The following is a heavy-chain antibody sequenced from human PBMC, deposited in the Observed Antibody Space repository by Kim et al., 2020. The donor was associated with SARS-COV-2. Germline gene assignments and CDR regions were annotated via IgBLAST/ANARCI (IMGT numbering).Heavy chain of an antibody. CDR1: GYTFTGYY. Sequence: ASVKVSCKASGYTFTGYYMHWVRQAPGQGLEWMGRINPNSGGTNYAQKFQGRVTMTRDTSISTAYMELSRLRSDDTAVYYCARVAEQQLVEYNWFDPWGQGTLVTVSS. V-gene: IGHV1-2*06. CDR2: INPNSGGT. D-gene: IGHD6-13*01. CDR3: ARVAEQQLVEYNWFDP. J-gene: IGHJ5*02.